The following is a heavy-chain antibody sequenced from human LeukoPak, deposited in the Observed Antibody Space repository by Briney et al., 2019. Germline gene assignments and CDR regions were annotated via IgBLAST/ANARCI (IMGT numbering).Heavy chain of an antibody. CDR1: GFTFINYG. V-gene: IGHV3-30*18. Sequence: GGSLRLSCAAPGFTFINYGMHWVCQAPGKGLEWVAVISYDGTNKYYADSVKGRFTISRDNSKNTLYLQMNSLKTDDTAVYYCANYGDYQYFDYWGQGTPVTVSS. CDR3: ANYGDYQYFDY. J-gene: IGHJ4*02. D-gene: IGHD4-17*01. CDR2: ISYDGTNK.